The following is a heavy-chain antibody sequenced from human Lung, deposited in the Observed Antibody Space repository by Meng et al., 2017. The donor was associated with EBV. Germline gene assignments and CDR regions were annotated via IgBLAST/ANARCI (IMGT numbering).Heavy chain of an antibody. CDR2: INEDGSIV. D-gene: IGHD1-26*01. CDR3: AKDCFGAWDY. CDR1: GISGYW. J-gene: IGHJ4*02. Sequence: EAQVKECGGGLVQPGGSLRLSCVGSGISGYWVHWVRQVPGKGLVWISRINEDGSIVNYADSVKGRFTIFRDNAKNTVSLQMNSLRVEDTALYYCAKDCFGAWDYWGQGTLVTVSS. V-gene: IGHV3-74*01.